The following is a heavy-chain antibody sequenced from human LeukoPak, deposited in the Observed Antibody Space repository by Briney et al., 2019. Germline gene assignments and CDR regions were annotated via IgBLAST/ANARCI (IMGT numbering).Heavy chain of an antibody. CDR2: IYRGGST. V-gene: IGHV3-66*01. CDR3: VSTATSSVYFQY. Sequence: MSWVRQXPGXXLEWVSVIYRGGSTYYADSVKGSFTISRDNSRNTLYLQMNSLRAEDTAVYYCVSTATSSVYFQYWGQGTLVTVSS. J-gene: IGHJ1*01. D-gene: IGHD4-17*01.